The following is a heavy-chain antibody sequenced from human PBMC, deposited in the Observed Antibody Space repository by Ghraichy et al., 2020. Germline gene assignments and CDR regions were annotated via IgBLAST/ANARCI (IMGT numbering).Heavy chain of an antibody. Sequence: LSLTCAASGFTFSSYAMSWVRQAPGKGLEWVSGISGSGTNTYYADSVKGRFTISRDSSKDMLVLQMDSLRAEDTALYYCAKDDVSVTGEGHFDYWGQGTLVTVSS. CDR1: GFTFSSYA. CDR2: ISGSGTNT. D-gene: IGHD7-27*01. CDR3: AKDDVSVTGEGHFDY. J-gene: IGHJ4*02. V-gene: IGHV3-23*01.